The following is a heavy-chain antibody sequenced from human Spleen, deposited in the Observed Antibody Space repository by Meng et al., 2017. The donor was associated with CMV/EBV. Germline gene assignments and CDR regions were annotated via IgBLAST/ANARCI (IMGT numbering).Heavy chain of an antibody. D-gene: IGHD2-2*02. V-gene: IGHV3-30*04. Sequence: GESLKISCAASGFTFRTYAIHWVRQAPGKGLECVAFISYDGNNKYYADSVKGRFTISRDTSKNTLYLQMNSLRAEDTAVYYCARGHCSSTSCYISHYYYGMDVWGQGTTVTVSS. CDR3: ARGHCSSTSCYISHYYYGMDV. CDR2: ISYDGNNK. J-gene: IGHJ6*02. CDR1: GFTFRTYA.